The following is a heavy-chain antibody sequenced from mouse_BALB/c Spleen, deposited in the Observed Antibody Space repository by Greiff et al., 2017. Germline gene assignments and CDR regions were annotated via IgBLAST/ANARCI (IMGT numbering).Heavy chain of an antibody. CDR2: ISDGGSYT. J-gene: IGHJ4*01. Sequence: EVQRVESGGGLVKPGGSLKLSCAASGFTFSDYYMYWVRQTPEKRLEWVATISDGGSYTYYPDSVKGRFTISRDNAKNNLYLQMSSLKSEDTAMYYCARGDYGSSRYYAMDYWGQGTSVTVSS. D-gene: IGHD1-1*01. CDR1: GFTFSDYY. CDR3: ARGDYGSSRYYAMDY. V-gene: IGHV5-4*02.